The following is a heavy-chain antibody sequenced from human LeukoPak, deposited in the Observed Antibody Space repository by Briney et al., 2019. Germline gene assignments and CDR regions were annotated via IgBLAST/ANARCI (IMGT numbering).Heavy chain of an antibody. CDR2: ISSSGSTI. J-gene: IGHJ4*02. Sequence: QPGGSLRLSCAASGFTFSSYEMNWVRQAPGKGLEWVSYISSSGSTIYYADSVKGRFTISRDNAKNSLYLQMNSLRAEDTAVYYCARVGEYSGSYCDYWGQGTLVTVSS. V-gene: IGHV3-48*03. CDR1: GFTFSSYE. CDR3: ARVGEYSGSYCDY. D-gene: IGHD1-26*01.